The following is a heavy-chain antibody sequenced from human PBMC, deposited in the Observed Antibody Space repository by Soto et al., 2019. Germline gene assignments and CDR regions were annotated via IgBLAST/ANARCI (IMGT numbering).Heavy chain of an antibody. CDR2: INAGNGNT. D-gene: IGHD6-13*01. Sequence: GASVKVSCKASGYAFTSYAMHWVRQAPGQRLEWMGWINAGNGNTKYSQKFQGRVTITRDTSASTAYMELSSLRSEDTAVYYCASKSSSWATDAFDIWGQGTMVTVSS. J-gene: IGHJ3*02. V-gene: IGHV1-3*01. CDR1: GYAFTSYA. CDR3: ASKSSSWATDAFDI.